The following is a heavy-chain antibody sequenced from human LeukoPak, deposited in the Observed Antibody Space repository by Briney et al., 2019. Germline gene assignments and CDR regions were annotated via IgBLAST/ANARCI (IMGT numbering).Heavy chain of an antibody. CDR3: AKVGATTLALGFDY. V-gene: IGHV3-23*01. D-gene: IGHD1-26*01. CDR2: ISGSGGST. J-gene: IGHJ4*02. Sequence: PGGSLRLSCAASGFTFSSYAMSWVRQAPGKGLEWVSAISGSGGSTYYADSVKGRFTISRDSSKNTLYLQMNSLRAEDTPVYYCAKVGATTLALGFDYWGQGTLVTVSS. CDR1: GFTFSSYA.